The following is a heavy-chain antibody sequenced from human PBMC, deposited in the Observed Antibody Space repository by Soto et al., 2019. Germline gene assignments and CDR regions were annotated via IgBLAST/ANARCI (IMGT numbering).Heavy chain of an antibody. CDR3: ARGHRFSDWFDP. V-gene: IGHV4-4*07. D-gene: IGHD3-3*01. CDR2: IYSSGNT. J-gene: IGHJ5*02. CDR1: GGTISGYY. Sequence: QVHLQESGPGLVKPSETLSLTCSVSGGTISGYYWTWIRQPAGKGLEWIGRIYSSGNTKYNPSLQSRVTMSLDTYNNQFSLRLTSVTAADTAVYYCARGHRFSDWFDPWGQGTLVTVSS.